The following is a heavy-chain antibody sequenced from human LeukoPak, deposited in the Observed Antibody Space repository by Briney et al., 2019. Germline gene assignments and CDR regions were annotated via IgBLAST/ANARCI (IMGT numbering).Heavy chain of an antibody. CDR1: GCTFDDYG. CDR2: INWNGGGT. CDR3: ARDLNTAMSDY. D-gene: IGHD5-18*01. Sequence: GGSLRLSCAASGCTFDDYGMSWVRQAPAKGLEWVSGINWNGGGTGYADSVKGRFTISRDNAKNSLYLQMNSLRAEDTALYYCARDLNTAMSDYWGQGTLVTVSS. V-gene: IGHV3-20*04. J-gene: IGHJ4*02.